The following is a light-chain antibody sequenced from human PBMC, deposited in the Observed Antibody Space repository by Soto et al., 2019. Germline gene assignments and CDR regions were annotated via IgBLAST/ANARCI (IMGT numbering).Light chain of an antibody. Sequence: SVLTQPPSASGTPGQRVTISCSGSSSNIGGNIVNWYQQLPGTAPKLLIFGNDQRPSWVPDRFSGSKSGTSASLAISGRQSEDEANYYCAAWDDSLNGVVFGGGTKLTVL. J-gene: IGLJ2*01. V-gene: IGLV1-44*01. CDR2: GND. CDR3: AAWDDSLNGVV. CDR1: SSNIGGNI.